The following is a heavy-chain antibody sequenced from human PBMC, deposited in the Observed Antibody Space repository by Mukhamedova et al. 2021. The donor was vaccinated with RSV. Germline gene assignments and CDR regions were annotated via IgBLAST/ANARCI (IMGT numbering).Heavy chain of an antibody. D-gene: IGHD3-3*01. CDR1: Y. CDR3: ARTHRDNDDLDY. J-gene: IGHJ4*02. CDR2: IGTSGNTI. Sequence: YMSWIRQAPGKVLEWVSYIGTSGNTIYYADSVKGRFTMSRDNAKNTVYLQMSSLRTEDAAMYYCARTHRDNDDLDYWGQGTLVTVSS. V-gene: IGHV3-11*01.